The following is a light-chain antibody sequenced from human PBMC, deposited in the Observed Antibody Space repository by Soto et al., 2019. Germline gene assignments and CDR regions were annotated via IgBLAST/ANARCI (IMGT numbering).Light chain of an antibody. CDR2: GNS. Sequence: QSVLTQPRSVSGARGQRVTISCTGSSSNIGAGYDVHWYQQLPGTAPKLLIYGNSNRPSGVPDRFSGSKSGTSASLAITGLQAEDEADYSCQSYDSSLSGSNYVFGTGTKVTVL. CDR1: SSNIGAGYD. J-gene: IGLJ1*01. CDR3: QSYDSSLSGSNYV. V-gene: IGLV1-40*01.